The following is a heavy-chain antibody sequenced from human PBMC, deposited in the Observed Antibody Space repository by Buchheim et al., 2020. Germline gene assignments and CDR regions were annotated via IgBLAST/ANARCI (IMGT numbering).Heavy chain of an antibody. CDR1: GFTFRVSV. J-gene: IGHJ4*02. V-gene: IGHV3-23*01. D-gene: IGHD3-10*01. CDR3: AKDLVLDF. CDR2: ISASGANT. Sequence: EVRLLESGGGLIQPGGSLGLSCAAYGFTFRVSVMSWVRQAPGKGLEWVAGISASGANTNYADSVTGRFTIPRDNSKNTMYFQMNSLRGDDTAVYYCAKDLVLDFWGQGTL.